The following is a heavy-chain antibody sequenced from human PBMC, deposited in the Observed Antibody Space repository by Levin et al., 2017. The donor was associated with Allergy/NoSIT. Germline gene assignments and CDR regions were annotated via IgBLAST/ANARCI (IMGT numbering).Heavy chain of an antibody. V-gene: IGHV6-1*01. J-gene: IGHJ4*02. CDR1: GDSVSSNSAA. CDR3: ARDTCSSTSCYEGPFDY. D-gene: IGHD2-2*01. CDR2: TYYRSKWYN. Sequence: SQTLSLTCAISGDSVSSNSAAWNWIRQPPSKGLEWLGRTYYRSKWYNDYAVSVKSRITINPDASKNQFSLQLNSVTPEDTAVYFCARDTCSSTSCYEGPFDYWGQGTLVTVSS.